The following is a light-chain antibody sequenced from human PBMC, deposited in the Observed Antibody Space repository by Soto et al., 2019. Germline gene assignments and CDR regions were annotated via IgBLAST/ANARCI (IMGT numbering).Light chain of an antibody. CDR3: AAWDDSLRAVV. Sequence: QSVLTQSPSASGTPGQRVTISCSGSRSNIGTYTVNWYQQLPGTAPTLLIFRNHQRPSRVPDRFSGSKSGTSASLAISGPQSEDEADYYCAAWDDSLRAVVFGGGTELTVL. CDR1: RSNIGTYT. J-gene: IGLJ2*01. V-gene: IGLV1-44*01. CDR2: RNH.